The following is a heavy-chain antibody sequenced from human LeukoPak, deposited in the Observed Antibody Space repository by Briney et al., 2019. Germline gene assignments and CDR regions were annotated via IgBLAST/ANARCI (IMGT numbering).Heavy chain of an antibody. Sequence: GGSLRLSCAASGFTFSISAMSWVRQVPGKGLEWVSATSSSDDGTYYADSVRGRFTISRDNSKNTLYLQMNRLRVEDAALYYCARAPVTSCRGAFCYPFDYWGQGILVTVSS. CDR3: ARAPVTSCRGAFCYPFDY. CDR2: TSSSDDGT. CDR1: GFTFSISA. J-gene: IGHJ4*02. V-gene: IGHV3-23*01. D-gene: IGHD2-21*01.